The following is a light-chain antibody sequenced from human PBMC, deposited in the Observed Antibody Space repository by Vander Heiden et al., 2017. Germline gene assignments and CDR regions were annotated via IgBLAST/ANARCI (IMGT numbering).Light chain of an antibody. V-gene: IGKV1-39*01. CDR3: QQSDSTPWT. J-gene: IGKJ1*01. CDR1: QSISSY. CDR2: AAS. Sequence: IQMIPSPSSLSASVGDRVTITCRASQSISSYLNWYQQKPGKAPKLLIYAASSLQSGVPSRFSGSGSGTDFTLTISRLQPEDFATYYCQQSDSTPWTFGQGTKVEIK.